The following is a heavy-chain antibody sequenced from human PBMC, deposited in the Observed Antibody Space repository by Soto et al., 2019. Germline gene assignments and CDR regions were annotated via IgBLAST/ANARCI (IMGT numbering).Heavy chain of an antibody. CDR3: ARGLGQSYCSGGSCYSGEDRDHYYYYGMDV. CDR1: GYTFTGYY. CDR2: INHNSGGT. V-gene: IGHV1-2*04. J-gene: IGHJ6*02. D-gene: IGHD2-15*01. Sequence: GASVKVSCKASGYTFTGYYMHWVRQAPGQGLEWMGWINHNSGGTNYAQKFQGWVTMTRDTSISTAYMELRRLRSDDTAVYYCARGLGQSYCSGGSCYSGEDRDHYYYYGMDVWGQGTTVTVSS.